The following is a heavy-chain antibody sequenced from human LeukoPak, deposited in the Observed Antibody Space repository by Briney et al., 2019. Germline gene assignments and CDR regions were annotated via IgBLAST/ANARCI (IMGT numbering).Heavy chain of an antibody. V-gene: IGHV1-8*01. J-gene: IGHJ5*02. Sequence: GASVKVSCKASGYSFTSYNINWVRQATGQGLEWMGWMNPNSGDTGSAEKFQGRVTMTRNTATRTAYMELSSLRSEDTAMYYCALIGPAYQMPDRWWSDPWGQGTLVTVSS. D-gene: IGHD2-2*01. CDR1: GYSFTSYN. CDR2: MNPNSGDT. CDR3: ALIGPAYQMPDRWWSDP.